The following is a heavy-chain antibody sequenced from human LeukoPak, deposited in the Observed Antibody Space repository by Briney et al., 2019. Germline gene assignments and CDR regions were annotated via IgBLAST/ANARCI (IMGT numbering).Heavy chain of an antibody. J-gene: IGHJ4*02. CDR2: IYSSGST. Sequence: PSETLSLTCTVSSGSISSGSYYWSWIRQPAGKGLEWIGRIYSSGSTNYNPSLKSRVTISVDTSKNQFSLKLSSVTAADTAVYYCARDSSGYYYFFDYWGQGTLVTVSS. CDR1: SGSISSGSYY. D-gene: IGHD3-22*01. V-gene: IGHV4-61*02. CDR3: ARDSSGYYYFFDY.